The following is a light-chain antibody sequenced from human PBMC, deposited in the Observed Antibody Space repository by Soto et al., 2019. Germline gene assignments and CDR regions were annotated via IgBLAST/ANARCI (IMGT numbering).Light chain of an antibody. Sequence: QSALTQPASVSGSPGQSIAISWTGTSSDVGGHDSVSWYQQHPGKAPKLMIYNVSNRPSGVSNRFSGSKSGNTASLTISGLLAEDEADYFCTSYTSASTYVFGAGTNLTVL. CDR2: NVS. J-gene: IGLJ1*01. CDR3: TSYTSASTYV. V-gene: IGLV2-14*01. CDR1: SSDVGGHDS.